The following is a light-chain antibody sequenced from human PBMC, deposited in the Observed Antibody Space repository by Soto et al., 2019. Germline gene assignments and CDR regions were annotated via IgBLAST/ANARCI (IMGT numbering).Light chain of an antibody. Sequence: EIVLTQSPTTLSLSPGERATLSCRASQSVSSYFAWYQQKPGQAPRLLIYDASTRAAGIPARFSGSGSGTDXILTISSLEPEDFAVYYCQKRSDWPLTFGGGTKVXIK. CDR1: QSVSSY. J-gene: IGKJ4*01. V-gene: IGKV3-11*01. CDR2: DAS. CDR3: QKRSDWPLT.